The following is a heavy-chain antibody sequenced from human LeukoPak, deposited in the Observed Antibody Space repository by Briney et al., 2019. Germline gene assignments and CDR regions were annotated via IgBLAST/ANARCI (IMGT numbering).Heavy chain of an antibody. V-gene: IGHV1-46*01. J-gene: IGHJ5*02. CDR3: ARDPGRGNWFDP. CDR1: GYTFTSYY. CDR2: INPSGGST. Sequence: GASVTVSCKASGYTFTSYYMHWVRQAPGQGLEWMGLINPSGGSTSYAQKFQGRVTMTRDTSTSTVYMELSSLRSEDTAVYYCARDPGRGNWFDPWGQGTLVTVSS.